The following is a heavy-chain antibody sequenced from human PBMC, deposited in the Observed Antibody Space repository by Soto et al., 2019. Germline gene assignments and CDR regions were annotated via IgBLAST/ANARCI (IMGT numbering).Heavy chain of an antibody. V-gene: IGHV6-1*01. Sequence: PSQTLSLTCAISGDSVSSSSVTWNWIRQSPSRGLEWLGRTYYRSKWYNDYAESVKSRITINPDTSKNQFSLHLNSVTPEDTAVYYCVRLIGNSWLDVXGQGTLVTVSS. CDR2: TYYRSKWYN. D-gene: IGHD1-26*01. CDR1: GDSVSSSSVT. J-gene: IGHJ5*02. CDR3: VRLIGNSWLDV.